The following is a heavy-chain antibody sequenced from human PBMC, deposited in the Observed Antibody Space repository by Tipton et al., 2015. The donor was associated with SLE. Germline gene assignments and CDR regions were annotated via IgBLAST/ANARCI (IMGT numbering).Heavy chain of an antibody. D-gene: IGHD3-16*01. CDR2: ITPNSGGT. CDR1: GYKFTSYF. CDR3: ATESGGGYFDY. Sequence: QSGPEVKNPGASVKVSCKASGYKFTSYFLHWVRLAPEQGLEWMGRITPNSGGTNYAQKFQGRVTMTRDTSISTAYMDLTSLSSDDTAVYYCATESGGGYFDYWGQGTLVTVSS. V-gene: IGHV1-2*06. J-gene: IGHJ4*02.